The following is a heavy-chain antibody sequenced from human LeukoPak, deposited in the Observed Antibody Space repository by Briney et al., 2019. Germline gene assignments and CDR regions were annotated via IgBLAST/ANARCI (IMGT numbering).Heavy chain of an antibody. D-gene: IGHD3-22*01. CDR1: GFTFSSYW. CDR3: ARHGLYDSTDYWTFQH. Sequence: GGSLRLSCAASGFTFSSYWMHWVRQAPGKGLVWVSRINSDGSDTTYADSVKGRFTISRDNAKNTLYLQMNGLRAVDTAVYYCARHGLYDSTDYWTFQHWGQGTLVTVSS. CDR2: INSDGSDT. V-gene: IGHV3-74*01. J-gene: IGHJ1*01.